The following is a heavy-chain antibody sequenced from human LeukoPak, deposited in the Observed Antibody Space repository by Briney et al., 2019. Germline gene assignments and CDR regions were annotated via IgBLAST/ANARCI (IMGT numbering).Heavy chain of an antibody. CDR2: INHSGST. J-gene: IGHJ4*02. CDR1: GGSFSGYY. V-gene: IGHV4-34*01. Sequence: PSETLSLTCAVYGGSFSGYYWSWIRQPPGKGLEWIGEINHSGSTNYNPSLKSRVTISVDTSKNQFSLKLSSVTAADTAVYYCARSRRITFGGVIWLWGQGTLVTVSS. D-gene: IGHD3-16*01. CDR3: ARSRRITFGGVIWL.